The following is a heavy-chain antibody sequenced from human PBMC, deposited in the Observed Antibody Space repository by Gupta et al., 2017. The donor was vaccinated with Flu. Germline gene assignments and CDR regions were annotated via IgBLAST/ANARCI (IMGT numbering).Heavy chain of an antibody. V-gene: IGHV3-15*01. CDR3: VTGAGCVGDCYSAVYRF. CDR1: GFTFSEAW. Sequence: EAQLVESGGELMKPGGSLRLSCEDSGFTFSEAWMSWVRQTPGKGLEWVGRIKTKTDGETTDYAAPVKGRFTISRDDSKNTLYLQRNSLKTEDTALYYCVTGAGCVGDCYSAVYRFWGQGTLVTVSS. D-gene: IGHD2-21*02. CDR2: IKTKTDGETT. J-gene: IGHJ4*02.